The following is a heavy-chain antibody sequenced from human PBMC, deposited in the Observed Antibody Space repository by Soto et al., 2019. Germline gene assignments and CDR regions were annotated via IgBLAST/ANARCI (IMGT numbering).Heavy chain of an antibody. CDR2: VHTSGST. CDR1: GDSISIYF. D-gene: IGHD6-19*01. Sequence: SETLSLTCTVSGDSISIYFWSWIRQPAGKGLEWIGRVHTSGSTTYNPSLKSRVTMSVDTSKSQFSLKLTSVTAADTAVYYCAREKAVAATGWIDPWGQGNLGTVS. V-gene: IGHV4-4*07. J-gene: IGHJ5*02. CDR3: AREKAVAATGWIDP.